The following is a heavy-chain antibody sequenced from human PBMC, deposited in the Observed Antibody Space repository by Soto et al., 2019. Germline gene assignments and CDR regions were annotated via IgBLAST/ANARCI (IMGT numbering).Heavy chain of an antibody. Sequence: GGSLRLSCVGSRFGFSSYAMHWVRQAPGKGLEWVTSISHDGRKEYNADSVRGRFTISRDNSKNTVYLQMNSLRAEDTAVYYCAAQDGFDIWAKGQWSPSPQ. J-gene: IGHJ3*02. V-gene: IGHV3-30*04. CDR3: AAQDGFDI. CDR1: RFGFSSYA. CDR2: ISHDGRKE.